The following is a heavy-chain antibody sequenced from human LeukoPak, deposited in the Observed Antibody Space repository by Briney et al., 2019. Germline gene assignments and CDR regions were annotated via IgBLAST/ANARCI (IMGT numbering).Heavy chain of an antibody. Sequence: SETLSLTCTVSGGSISSGGYYWSWIRQHPGKGLEWIGYIYYSGSTYYNPSLKSRVTISVDTSKNQFSLKLTSVTAADTAVYYCARLFWSGHSFYNYGMDVWGQGTTVTVSS. CDR3: ARLFWSGHSFYNYGMDV. D-gene: IGHD3-3*01. CDR1: GGSISSGGYY. J-gene: IGHJ6*02. V-gene: IGHV4-31*03. CDR2: IYYSGST.